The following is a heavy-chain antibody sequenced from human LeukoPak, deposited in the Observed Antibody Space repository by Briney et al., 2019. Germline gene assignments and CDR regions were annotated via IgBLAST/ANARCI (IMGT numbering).Heavy chain of an antibody. CDR2: ISGSGGST. D-gene: IGHD2-15*01. CDR3: AKEATACSGGRRHFDY. CDR1: GFTFSSYA. Sequence: GGSLRLSCAASGFTFSSYAMSWVRQAPGKGLEWVSAISGSGGSTYYADSVKGRFTISRDNSKNTLYLQMNSLRAEDTAVYYCAKEATACSGGRRHFDYWGQGTLVTVSS. V-gene: IGHV3-23*01. J-gene: IGHJ4*02.